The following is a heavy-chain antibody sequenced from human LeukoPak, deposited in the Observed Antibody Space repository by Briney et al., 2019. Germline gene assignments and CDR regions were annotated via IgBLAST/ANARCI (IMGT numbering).Heavy chain of an antibody. J-gene: IGHJ4*02. Sequence: SETLSLTYAVYGGSFSGYYWSWIRQPPGKGLEWIGEINHSGSTNYNPSLKSRVTISVDTSKNQFSLKLSSVTAADTAVYYCARVRGYYFDYWGQGTLVTVSS. V-gene: IGHV4-34*01. CDR2: INHSGST. CDR3: ARVRGYYFDY. CDR1: GGSFSGYY.